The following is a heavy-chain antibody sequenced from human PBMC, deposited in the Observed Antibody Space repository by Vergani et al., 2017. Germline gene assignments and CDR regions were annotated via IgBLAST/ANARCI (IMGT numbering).Heavy chain of an antibody. V-gene: IGHV3-15*01. CDR3: YTNYHYY. D-gene: IGHD4/OR15-4a*01. CDR1: GFTFSNAG. J-gene: IGHJ4*02. Sequence: EVQLLESGGGLIKPGGSLRLSCVASGFTFSNAGINWVRQAPGKGLEWIGRIRSKNDGGTSDYAAPLKGRFTISRDDSKDSAFLLVNNLKTEDTAVYFCYTNYHYYWGQGTLGTVSS. CDR2: IRSKNDGGTS.